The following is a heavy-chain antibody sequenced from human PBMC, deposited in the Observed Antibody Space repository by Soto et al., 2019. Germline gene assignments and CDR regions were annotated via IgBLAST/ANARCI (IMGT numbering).Heavy chain of an antibody. V-gene: IGHV1-69*13. CDR3: ARGHEFGGNSDAFDI. CDR1: GATFKTES. J-gene: IGHJ3*02. D-gene: IGHD2-21*02. CDR2: ILPIFYSA. Sequence: QVHLVQSGAEVRRPASSVKVSCRFSGATFKTESVNWVRQAPGQGLQWMGNILPIFYSAVYAPRFQDRVTITADQATNTAYMELSNLTSHDTAVYFCARGHEFGGNSDAFDIWGQGTVVIVSS.